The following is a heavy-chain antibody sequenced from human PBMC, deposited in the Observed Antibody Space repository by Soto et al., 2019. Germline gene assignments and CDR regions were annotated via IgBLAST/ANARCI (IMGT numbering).Heavy chain of an antibody. CDR2: INAGNGRE. V-gene: IGHV1-3*01. D-gene: IGHD3-10*01. CDR3: ARGGGWVGEASFDT. CDR1: GYTFTSYT. J-gene: IGHJ4*02. Sequence: QVQLEQSGAEVKKPGASVKVSCQTSGYTFTSYTLHWVRQAPGQGLEWLGWINAGNGREKYSQRFQDRVSLSTARSPSTAFMEIKDLKSEDTAVYYCARGGGWVGEASFDTWGQGTLVIVSS.